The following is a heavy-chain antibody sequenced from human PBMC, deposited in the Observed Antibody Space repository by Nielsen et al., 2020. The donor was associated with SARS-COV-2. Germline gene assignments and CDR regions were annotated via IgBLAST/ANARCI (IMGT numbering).Heavy chain of an antibody. CDR2: IKQDGTEK. CDR1: GFTLSSYW. Sequence: GGSLRLSCEVSGFTLSSYWMSWVRQAPGKGLEWVANIKQDGTEKYYVDSVKGRFTISRDNAKNSMYLQMNSLRVEDTAVYYCAKVQGVKVTDFDYWGQGTLVTVSS. CDR3: AKVQGVKVTDFDY. V-gene: IGHV3-7*03. J-gene: IGHJ4*02. D-gene: IGHD4-11*01.